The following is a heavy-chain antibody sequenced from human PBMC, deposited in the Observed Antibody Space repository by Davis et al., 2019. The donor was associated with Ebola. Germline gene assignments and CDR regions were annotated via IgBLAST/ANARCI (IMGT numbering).Heavy chain of an antibody. Sequence: PGGSLRLSCAASGFTFSSYAIHWVRQAPGKGLEWVAVISYDGSNKYYADSVKGRFTISRDNSKNTLYLQMNSLRAEDTAVYYCAREQQLAFDYWGQGTLVTVSS. CDR3: AREQQLAFDY. V-gene: IGHV3-30-3*01. D-gene: IGHD6-13*01. CDR2: ISYDGSNK. CDR1: GFTFSSYA. J-gene: IGHJ4*02.